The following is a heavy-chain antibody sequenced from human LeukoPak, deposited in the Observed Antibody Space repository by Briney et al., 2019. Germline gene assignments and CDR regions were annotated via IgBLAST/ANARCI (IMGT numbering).Heavy chain of an antibody. V-gene: IGHV4-31*03. J-gene: IGHJ4*02. CDR2: IYYSGST. D-gene: IGHD3-10*01. CDR3: ARDSDYYGSGSSGYFDS. Sequence: SETLSLTCTVSGGSITSGDYYWSWIRQHPGKGLEWIGYIYYSGSTYYNPSLKSRVTISVDTSKNQFSLRLSSVTAADTAVYYCARDSDYYGSGSSGYFDSWGQGTLVTVSS. CDR1: GGSITSGDYY.